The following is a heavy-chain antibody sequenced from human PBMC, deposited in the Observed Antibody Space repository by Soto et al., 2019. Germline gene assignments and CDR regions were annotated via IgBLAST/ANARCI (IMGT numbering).Heavy chain of an antibody. V-gene: IGHV1-69*12. D-gene: IGHD2-21*01. CDR1: GGTFSSFA. J-gene: IGHJ6*02. CDR2: IVPMFAAP. CDR3: ARDRVMRGNAYYYGMDV. Sequence: QVLLVQSGAEVKKPGSSVRVSCKTSGGTFSSFAISWVRLAPGQGLEWMGVIVPMFAAPTYAQKFQGRVSITADESTRTANLELSRMRSDDTAVYYCARDRVMRGNAYYYGMDVWGQGTTVTVSS.